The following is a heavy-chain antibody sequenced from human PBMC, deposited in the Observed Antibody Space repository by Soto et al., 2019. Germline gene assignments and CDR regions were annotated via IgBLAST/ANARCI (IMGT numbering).Heavy chain of an antibody. CDR1: DFDFSSYG. V-gene: IGHV3-30*03. CDR2: SSYDGRET. CDR3: ARDSGWPILNFVN. J-gene: IGHJ4*02. Sequence: GGSLRLSCAASDFDFSSYGIHWVRQAPGKGLEWVAASSYDGRETFYADSAKGRFTVSKEMSKNTAFLQMNALRHEDTAVYFCARDSGWPILNFVNWGPGTPVTVSS. D-gene: IGHD3-10*01.